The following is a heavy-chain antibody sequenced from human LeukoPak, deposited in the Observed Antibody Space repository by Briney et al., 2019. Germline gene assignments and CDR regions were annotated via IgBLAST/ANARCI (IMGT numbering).Heavy chain of an antibody. Sequence: ASVKVSCKASGYSFTSYYIHWVRQAPGQGLEWMGIINPSDGTTNYAQKFQGRVTMTRDMSTTTVYVELSSLKSDDTAVYYCARDFGYNWKANWFDPWGQGTLVTVS. J-gene: IGHJ5*02. CDR1: GYSFTSYY. CDR3: ARDFGYNWKANWFDP. V-gene: IGHV1-46*01. D-gene: IGHD1-1*01. CDR2: INPSDGTT.